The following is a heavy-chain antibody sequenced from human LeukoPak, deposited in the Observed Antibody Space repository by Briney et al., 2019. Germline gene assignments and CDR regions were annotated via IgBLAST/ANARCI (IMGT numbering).Heavy chain of an antibody. J-gene: IGHJ3*02. CDR2: IKSKTDGGTT. CDR1: GFTFSNAW. D-gene: IGHD3-22*01. CDR3: ARDMIVVVMGDAFDI. V-gene: IGHV3-15*01. Sequence: PGGSLRLSCAASGFTFSNAWMSWVRQAPGKGLEWVGRIKSKTDGGTTDYAAPVKGRFTISRDDSKNTLYLRMNSLKTEDTAVYYCARDMIVVVMGDAFDIWGQGTMVTVSS.